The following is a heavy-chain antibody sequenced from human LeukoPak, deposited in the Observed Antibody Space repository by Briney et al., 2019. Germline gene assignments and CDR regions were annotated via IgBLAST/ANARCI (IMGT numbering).Heavy chain of an antibody. V-gene: IGHV3-9*01. CDR3: AKDMGGSYYYYFDY. J-gene: IGHJ4*02. CDR2: ISWNSGSI. Sequence: GGSLRLSCAASGFTFDDYAMHWVRQAPGKGLEWVSGISWNSGSIGYADSVKGRFTISRDNAKNSLYLQMNSLRAEDTALYYCAKDMGGSYYYYFDYWGQGTLVTVSS. D-gene: IGHD1-26*01. CDR1: GFTFDDYA.